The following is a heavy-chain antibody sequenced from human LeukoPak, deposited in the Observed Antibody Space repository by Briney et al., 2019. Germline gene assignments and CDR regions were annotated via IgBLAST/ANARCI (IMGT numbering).Heavy chain of an antibody. J-gene: IGHJ4*02. CDR1: GASISNYY. CDR3: ARCDSVTALDY. V-gene: IGHV4-59*01. CDR2: IHYSGGT. Sequence: SETLSLTCTVSGASISNYYWSWLRQPPGKRLGWIGYIHYSGGTNYFPSLKSRVTISLDTSKNQFSLKLSSVTAADTAVYYCARCDSVTALDYWGQGTLVTVSS. D-gene: IGHD5-18*01.